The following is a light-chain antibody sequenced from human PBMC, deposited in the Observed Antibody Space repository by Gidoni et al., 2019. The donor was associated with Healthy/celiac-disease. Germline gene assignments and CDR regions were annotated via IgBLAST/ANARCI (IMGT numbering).Light chain of an antibody. CDR1: QSVSSN. CDR3: QQYNNWPPRYT. V-gene: IGKV3-15*01. J-gene: IGKJ2*01. CDR2: GAS. Sequence: EIVMTPSPATLSVSPGERATLSCRVSQSVSSNLAWYQQKPGQAPRLLIYGASTRATGIPARVSGSGSGTEFTLTISSLQSEDFAVYYCQQYNNWPPRYTFGQGTKLEIK.